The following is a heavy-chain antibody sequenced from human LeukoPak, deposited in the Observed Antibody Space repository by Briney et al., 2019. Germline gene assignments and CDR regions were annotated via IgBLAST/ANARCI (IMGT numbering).Heavy chain of an antibody. CDR1: GFYFGDYG. CDR3: ARDWRSGYSIDF. J-gene: IGHJ4*02. D-gene: IGHD3-22*01. Sequence: GGSQRLSCSGSGFYFGDYGMSWVRQAPGKGLEWVSGITWNGETTSYAQSVKGRFTISRDNSRNSLYLQMSSLEADDTAFYYCARDWRSGYSIDFWGQGVLVTVSS. CDR2: ITWNGETT. V-gene: IGHV3-20*04.